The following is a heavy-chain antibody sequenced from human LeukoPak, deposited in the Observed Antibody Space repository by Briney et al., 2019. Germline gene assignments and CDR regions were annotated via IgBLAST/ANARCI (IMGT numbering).Heavy chain of an antibody. CDR1: GYRVTSYG. CDR2: IRTYSGTT. J-gene: IGHJ3*01. D-gene: IGHD3-22*01. Sequence: ASVKVSCKASGYRVTSYGFSWVRQAPGQGLERMGRIRTYSGTTGDAQKVQGRVTMTTDTSTTTAYMELRSLRSDDTAVYYCARDRLTSSSFRHYYDTAGYQSDAFDLWGQGTMVTVS. V-gene: IGHV1-18*01. CDR3: ARDRLTSSSFRHYYDTAGYQSDAFDL.